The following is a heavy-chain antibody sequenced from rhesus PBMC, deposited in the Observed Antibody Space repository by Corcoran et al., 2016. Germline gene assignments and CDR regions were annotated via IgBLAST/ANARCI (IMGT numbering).Heavy chain of an antibody. CDR1: GFTFSSYG. CDR2: ISNGGGST. CDR3: AKGVVGAKDY. D-gene: IGHD1-44*02. J-gene: IGHJ4*01. Sequence: EVQLVESGGGLVQPGGSLRLSCAASGFTFSSYGMSWVRQAPGKGLEGVSYISNGGGSTYYADTVKGRFTISKDNSKNTLSLQMNSLRAEDTAVYYCAKGVVGAKDYWGQGVLVTVSS. V-gene: IGHV3S5*01.